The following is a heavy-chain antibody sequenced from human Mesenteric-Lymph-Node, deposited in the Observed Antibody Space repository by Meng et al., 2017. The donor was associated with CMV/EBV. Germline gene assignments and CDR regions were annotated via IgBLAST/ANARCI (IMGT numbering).Heavy chain of an antibody. CDR3: ARVSVGADPLFDY. CDR1: GYTFTGYF. J-gene: IGHJ4*02. V-gene: IGHV1-2*02. CDR2: INPQSGGT. Sequence: ASVKVSCKASGYTFTGYFMHWVRLAPGQGLEWMGWINPQSGGTNYAQKLQGRVTMTTDTSTSTAYMELRSLRSDDTSVYYCARVSVGADPLFDYWGQGTLVTVSS. D-gene: IGHD1-26*01.